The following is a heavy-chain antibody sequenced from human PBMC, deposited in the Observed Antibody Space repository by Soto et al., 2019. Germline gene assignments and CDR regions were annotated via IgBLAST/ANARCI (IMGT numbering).Heavy chain of an antibody. J-gene: IGHJ4*02. Sequence: PSETLSLTCTVSGGSISSGEYSWSWIRQPPGKGLEWIGYIYYSGSTYYNPSLKSRVTISEDTSKNQFSLKLSSVTAADTAVYYCERSRLARSLEYWGQGTLVTVYS. V-gene: IGHV4-30-4*01. CDR2: IYYSGST. CDR1: GGSISSGEYS. D-gene: IGHD6-6*01. CDR3: ERSRLARSLEY.